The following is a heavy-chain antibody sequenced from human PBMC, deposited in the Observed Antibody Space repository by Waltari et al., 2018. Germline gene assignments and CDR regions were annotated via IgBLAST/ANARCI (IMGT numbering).Heavy chain of an antibody. Sequence: QVHLVQSGTEMKKHGSSVRVSCRDSGGTCKHYAVTWVPQALGQGLEWRGSMIPRYGQSNYAQKFQGRLTIAADDSTDTVYIDLSGLRSEDTVTYYCATLNSADRDYWGQGTLVTVSP. CDR1: GGTCKHYA. CDR3: ATLNSADRDY. V-gene: IGHV1-69*13. J-gene: IGHJ4*02. CDR2: MIPRYGQS.